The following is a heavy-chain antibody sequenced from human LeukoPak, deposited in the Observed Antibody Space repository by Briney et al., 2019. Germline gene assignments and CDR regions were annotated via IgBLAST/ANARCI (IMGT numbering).Heavy chain of an antibody. Sequence: PSETLSLTCTVSGYSISSGYYWGWIRQPPGKGLEWIGSIYHSGSTYYNPSLKSRVTISVDTSKNQFSLKLSSVTAADTAVYYCARGGTMVRGVIPLGYWGQGTLVTVSS. CDR2: IYHSGST. CDR1: GYSISSGYY. J-gene: IGHJ4*02. D-gene: IGHD3-10*01. V-gene: IGHV4-38-2*02. CDR3: ARGGTMVRGVIPLGY.